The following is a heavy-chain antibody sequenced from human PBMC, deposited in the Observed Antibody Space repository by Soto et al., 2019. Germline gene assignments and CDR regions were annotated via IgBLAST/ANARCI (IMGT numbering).Heavy chain of an antibody. Sequence: SVKVSSKDSEGTFSSYAISWVRQSPGQWLEWMGGIIPIFGTANYAQKFQGRVTITADESTSTAYMELSSLRSEDTAVYYCARDSSRRSGSDYWGQGTLVTVSS. D-gene: IGHD1-26*01. CDR2: IIPIFGTA. J-gene: IGHJ4*02. V-gene: IGHV1-69*13. CDR3: ARDSSRRSGSDY. CDR1: EGTFSSYA.